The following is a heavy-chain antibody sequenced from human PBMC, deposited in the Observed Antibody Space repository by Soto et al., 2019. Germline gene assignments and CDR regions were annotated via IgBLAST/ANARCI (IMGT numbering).Heavy chain of an antibody. CDR3: ARRHLAVAVSPWFDP. Sequence: QVTLKESGPVLVKPTETLTLRCTVSGLSITDSEMGVSWIRQPPGPPLEWLAHIDSSGEKSYRTFLKSRLAISKDTPKSQIVLTMTNMDPPDTATYYCARRHLAVAVSPWFDPWGQGIPVTVSS. J-gene: IGHJ5*02. D-gene: IGHD6-19*01. CDR1: GLSITDSEMG. CDR2: IDSSGEK. V-gene: IGHV2-26*01.